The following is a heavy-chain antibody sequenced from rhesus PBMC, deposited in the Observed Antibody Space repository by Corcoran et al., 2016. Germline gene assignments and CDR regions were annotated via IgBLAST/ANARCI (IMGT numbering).Heavy chain of an antibody. CDR3: TRDRRDYGNDY. Sequence: QVQLVQSGAEVKKPGASVKLSCKASGYTFTSYYINWVSQAPGQVLEGMGRINPNNGKTGYAQKFQGRVTMTRDTSTSTAYMELSSLRSEDTAVYYCTRDRRDYGNDYGGQGVLVTVSS. V-gene: IGHV1S9*01. D-gene: IGHD4-35*01. CDR2: INPNNGKT. J-gene: IGHJ4*01. CDR1: GYTFTSYY.